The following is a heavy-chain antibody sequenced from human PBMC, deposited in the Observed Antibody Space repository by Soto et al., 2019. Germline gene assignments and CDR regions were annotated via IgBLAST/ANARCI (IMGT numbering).Heavy chain of an antibody. CDR2: IYYSGN. D-gene: IGHD5-18*01. CDR3: ALGGYTYGRRFGF. V-gene: IGHV4-59*01. Sequence: SETLSLTCNVSGGSISNFHLSWIRQPPGKGLEWIGYIYYSGNYYNPSLTSRVSMSLDKSKNRFSLHLKSVTAADTALYFCALGGYTYGRRFGFCGQRTRVTASS. CDR1: GGSISNFH. J-gene: IGHJ4*02.